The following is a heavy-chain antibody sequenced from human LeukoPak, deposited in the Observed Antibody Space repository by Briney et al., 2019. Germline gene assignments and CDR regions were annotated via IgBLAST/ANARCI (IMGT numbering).Heavy chain of an antibody. CDR2: IKQDGSEK. D-gene: IGHD6-13*01. CDR3: AKDLAPAGVYYFDY. J-gene: IGHJ4*02. CDR1: GLSFSSYW. V-gene: IGHV3-7*05. Sequence: TGGSLRLSCAASGLSFSSYWMNWVRQAPGKGLEWVANIKQDGSEKYYVDSVKGRFTISRDNSKNTLYMQMNSLRAEDTAVYYCAKDLAPAGVYYFDYWGQGTLVTVSS.